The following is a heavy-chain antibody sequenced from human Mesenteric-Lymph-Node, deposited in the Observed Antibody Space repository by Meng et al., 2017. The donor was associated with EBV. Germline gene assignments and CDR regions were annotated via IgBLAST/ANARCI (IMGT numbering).Heavy chain of an antibody. CDR1: GGSISSGGYS. CDR3: ARRDYYESTGYYPTDS. Sequence: QLQLQESGSGLVNPSQTLSLTCAVSGGSISSGGYSWSWIRQPPGKGLELIGYIYHGGSTYYNPSLKSRVTISVDKSKNQFSLKLSSVTAADTAVYYCARRDYYESTGYYPTDSWGQGTLVTVSS. V-gene: IGHV4-30-2*01. J-gene: IGHJ4*02. D-gene: IGHD3-22*01. CDR2: IYHGGST.